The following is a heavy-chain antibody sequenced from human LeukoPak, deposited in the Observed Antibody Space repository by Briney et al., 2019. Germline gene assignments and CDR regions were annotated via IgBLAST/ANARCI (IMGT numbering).Heavy chain of an antibody. Sequence: GGSLRLSCAASGFSFSRYWMNWVRQAPGKGLEWVANIKQDGSEKYYVDSVKGRFTISRDNAKNSLYLQMNSLRAEDTAVYYCSAYYYDSSNESAFDIWGQGTMVTVSS. CDR2: IKQDGSEK. V-gene: IGHV3-7*02. CDR3: SAYYYDSSNESAFDI. D-gene: IGHD3-22*01. CDR1: GFSFSRYW. J-gene: IGHJ3*02.